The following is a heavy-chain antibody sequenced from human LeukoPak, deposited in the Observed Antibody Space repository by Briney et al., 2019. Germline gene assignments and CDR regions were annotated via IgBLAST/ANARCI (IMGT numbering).Heavy chain of an antibody. V-gene: IGHV1-18*04. J-gene: IGHJ3*02. D-gene: IGHD1-1*01. CDR3: ARDRTTGTTSPSDFDI. CDR1: GYTFTSYG. Sequence: ASVKVSCKASGYTFTSYGISWVRQAPGQGLEWMGWISAYNGNTNYARKFQGRVTMTTDTSTSTAYMELRSLRSDDTAVYYCARDRTTGTTSPSDFDIWGQGTMVTVSS. CDR2: ISAYNGNT.